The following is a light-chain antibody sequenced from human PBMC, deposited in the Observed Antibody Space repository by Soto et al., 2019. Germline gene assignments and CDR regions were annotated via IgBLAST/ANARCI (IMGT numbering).Light chain of an antibody. CDR2: DAS. CDR1: QNIGDNY. J-gene: IGKJ3*01. V-gene: IGKV3-20*01. Sequence: PGDRATLSCRASQNIGDNYLAWYQQKPGQAPRLLIYDASRRATGIPERFSGSGSGTDFTLTINRLEPEDFAVYYCQQFGRSPRFTFGPGTKVDIK. CDR3: QQFGRSPRFT.